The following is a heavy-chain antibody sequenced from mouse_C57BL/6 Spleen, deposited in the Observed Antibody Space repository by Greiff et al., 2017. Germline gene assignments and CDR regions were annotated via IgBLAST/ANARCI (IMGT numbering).Heavy chain of an antibody. CDR3: ARKGITTVVLDY. J-gene: IGHJ2*01. Sequence: VQLQQSGPELVKPGASVKISCKASGYSFTGYYMNWVKQSPEKSLEWIGEINPSTGGTTYNQKFKAKATLTVDKSSSTAYMQLKSLTSEDSAVYYCARKGITTVVLDYWGQGTTLTVSS. CDR1: GYSFTGYY. CDR2: INPSTGGT. V-gene: IGHV1-42*01. D-gene: IGHD1-1*01.